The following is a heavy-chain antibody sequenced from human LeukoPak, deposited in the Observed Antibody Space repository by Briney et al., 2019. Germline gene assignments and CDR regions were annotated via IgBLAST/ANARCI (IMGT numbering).Heavy chain of an antibody. D-gene: IGHD2-2*01. J-gene: IGHJ4*02. CDR2: IIPDSGGA. Sequence: ASVTVSCTTSGYTFTNYYVHWVRQAPTQGLEWMGYIIPDSGGADYDQRFQGRVTMTRDKSISTVYMELSSLRSDDTAVYYCSTEDKYCGSANCGKYWGQGTLVTVSS. CDR1: GYTFTNYY. CDR3: STEDKYCGSANCGKY. V-gene: IGHV1-2*02.